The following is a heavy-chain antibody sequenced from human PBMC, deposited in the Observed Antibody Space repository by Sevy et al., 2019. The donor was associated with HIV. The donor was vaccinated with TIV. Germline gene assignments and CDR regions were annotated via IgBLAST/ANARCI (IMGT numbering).Heavy chain of an antibody. CDR2: IYFTGNT. D-gene: IGHD1-1*01. V-gene: IGHV4-59*01. CDR1: GGSISSYF. Sequence: SENLSLTCSVSGGSISSYFWTWVRQSPGKGLEWIGNIYFTGNTDYSPSLKRRVTLSLDTSKSQFSLTLKSVTAADTAIYFCARDSTTRPRVLDYWGQGTLVTVSS. CDR3: ARDSTTRPRVLDY. J-gene: IGHJ4*02.